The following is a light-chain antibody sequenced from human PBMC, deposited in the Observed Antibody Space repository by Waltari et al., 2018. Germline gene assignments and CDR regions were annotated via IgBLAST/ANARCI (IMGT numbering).Light chain of an antibody. V-gene: IGLV2-14*03. CDR3: SSYTATRHYV. CDR2: DVS. CDR1: SSDLGGYTF. Sequence: QSALTQPASVSGSPGQSITISCTGTSSDLGGYTFVPWYQQYPGKAPKLVIYDVSARPSGASDRFSGSKSGNTASLVISGLQPEDEADYYCSSYTATRHYVFGTGTKVTVL. J-gene: IGLJ1*01.